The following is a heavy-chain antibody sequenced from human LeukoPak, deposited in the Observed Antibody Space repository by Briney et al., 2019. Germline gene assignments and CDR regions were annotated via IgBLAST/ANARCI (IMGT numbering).Heavy chain of an antibody. CDR1: GGSISSGGYY. CDR2: IYYSGST. J-gene: IGHJ4*02. CDR3: ASYYGSGNLYYFDY. Sequence: SETLSLTCTVSGGSISSGGYYWSWIRQHPGKGLEWIGYIYYSGSTYYNPSLKSRVTISVDTSKNQFSLKLSSVTAADTAVYYCASYYGSGNLYYFDYWGQGTLVTVSS. V-gene: IGHV4-31*03. D-gene: IGHD3-10*01.